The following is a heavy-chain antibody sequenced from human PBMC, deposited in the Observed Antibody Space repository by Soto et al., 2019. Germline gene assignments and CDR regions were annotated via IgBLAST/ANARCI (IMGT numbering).Heavy chain of an antibody. J-gene: IGHJ3*02. V-gene: IGHV1-69*01. CDR3: ARAVVDVSRTTVRHGALDI. Sequence: QVQLVQSGAEVKKPGSSVKVSCKASGGSFNTYGISWVRQAPGQGLEWMGGFLPVFTTAKYAQKFQGRVSITADDSTYTAYMELSSLRSEDTAVYFGARAVVDVSRTTVRHGALDIWGQGTVVTVSS. CDR1: GGSFNTYG. D-gene: IGHD4-17*01. CDR2: FLPVFTTA.